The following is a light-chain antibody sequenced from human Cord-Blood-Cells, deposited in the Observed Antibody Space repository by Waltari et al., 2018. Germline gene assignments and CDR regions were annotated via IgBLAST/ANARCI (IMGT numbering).Light chain of an antibody. V-gene: IGKV1-39*01. Sequence: DIQMTQSPSSLSASVGDRVTITCRASQSISSYLNWYQQKPGKAPKLLIYAASSLQSGVPSRLSDSGSGTDFTLTISSLQPEDFATYYCQQSYSTPRTFGQGTKLEIK. CDR1: QSISSY. CDR2: AAS. CDR3: QQSYSTPRT. J-gene: IGKJ2*01.